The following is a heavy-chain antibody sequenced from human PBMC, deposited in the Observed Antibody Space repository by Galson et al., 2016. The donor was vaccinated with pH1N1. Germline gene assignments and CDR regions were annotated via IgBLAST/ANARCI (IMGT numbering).Heavy chain of an antibody. Sequence: SVKVSCKASGGTFSSYAISWVRQAPGQGLEWMGGIIPIFGTANYAQTFQGRVTITADESTSTAYMELSSLRSEDTAVYYCARFDYGDYVGWFDPWGQGTLVTVSS. V-gene: IGHV1-69*13. D-gene: IGHD4-17*01. CDR1: GGTFSSYA. CDR2: IIPIFGTA. J-gene: IGHJ5*02. CDR3: ARFDYGDYVGWFDP.